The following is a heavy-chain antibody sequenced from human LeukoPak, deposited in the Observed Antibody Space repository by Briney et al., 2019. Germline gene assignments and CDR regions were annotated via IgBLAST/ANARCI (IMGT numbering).Heavy chain of an antibody. Sequence: GGSLRLSCAASGFIFKNVWMSWVRQAPGKGLEWVGRIKSKTHGGTTDYAAAMKGRFTISRDDSKSTLYPQMNSLKTEDTALYYCTTWNYDILTGYSIWGQGTLVTVSS. J-gene: IGHJ4*02. D-gene: IGHD3-9*01. CDR1: GFIFKNVW. CDR2: IKSKTHGGTT. V-gene: IGHV3-15*01. CDR3: TTWNYDILTGYSI.